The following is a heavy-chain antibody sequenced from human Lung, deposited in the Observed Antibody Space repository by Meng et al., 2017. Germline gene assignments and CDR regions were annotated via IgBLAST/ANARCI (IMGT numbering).Heavy chain of an antibody. CDR1: GGSISSSNYD. J-gene: IGHJ2*01. V-gene: IGHV4-30-4*01. CDR3: ARGQKGYFDL. CDR2: IYNSGST. Sequence: VPLQESAPGLVKPSQTLSLTCTVSGGSISSSNYDWSWLRQPPGKGLEWSGHIYNSGSTYYNPSLKSRITISVDTSKNQFSLKLSSVTAADTAVYYCARGQKGYFDLWGRGTLVTVSS.